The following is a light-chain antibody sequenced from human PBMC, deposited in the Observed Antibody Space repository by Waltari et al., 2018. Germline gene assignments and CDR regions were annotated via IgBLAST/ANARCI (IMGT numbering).Light chain of an antibody. V-gene: IGLV6-57*04. CDR3: QSYDNSLTV. J-gene: IGLJ3*02. Sequence: NFMLTQPHSVSESPGKTVTISCTRSSGSIATNYVQWYQQRPGSAPTTIIYEDKQRPSGVPGRFSGSIDSSSNSASLTISGLKTEDEADYYCQSYDNSLTVFGGGTRLTVL. CDR1: SGSIATNY. CDR2: EDK.